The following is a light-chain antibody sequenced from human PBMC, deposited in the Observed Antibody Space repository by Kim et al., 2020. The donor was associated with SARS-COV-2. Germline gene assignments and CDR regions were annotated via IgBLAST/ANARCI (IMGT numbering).Light chain of an antibody. CDR2: QDN. CDR1: DLGDKY. V-gene: IGLV3-1*01. CDR3: QAWDSSAVI. J-gene: IGLJ2*01. Sequence: VSPGQTATITCSGDDLGDKYCHWYQQKAGQSPVLVLFQDNRRPSGIPERFSGSNSGNTATLTISKTQAMDEADYYCQAWDSSAVIFGGGTQLTVL.